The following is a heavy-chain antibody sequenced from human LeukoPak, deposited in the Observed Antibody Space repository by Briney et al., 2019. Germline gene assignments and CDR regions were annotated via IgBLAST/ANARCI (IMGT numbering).Heavy chain of an antibody. CDR3: AGIAAAPYYYYGMDV. J-gene: IGHJ6*02. CDR1: GGSFSGYY. D-gene: IGHD6-13*01. Sequence: SETLSLTCAVYGGSFSGYYWSWIRQPPGKGLEWIGEINHSGSTNYNPSLKSRVTISVDTSKNQFSLKLSSVTAADTAVYYCAGIAAAPYYYYGMDVWGQGTMVTVSS. V-gene: IGHV4-34*01. CDR2: INHSGST.